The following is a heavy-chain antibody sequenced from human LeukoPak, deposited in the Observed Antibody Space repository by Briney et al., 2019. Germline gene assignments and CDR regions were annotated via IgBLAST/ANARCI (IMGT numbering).Heavy chain of an antibody. V-gene: IGHV1-69*05. D-gene: IGHD2-15*01. CDR2: IIPVFGTA. Sequence: SVKVSCKASGGTFSSYAISWVRQAPGQGLEWMGRIIPVFGTANYAQNFQGRVTITTDESTSTAHMELSSLRSEDTAVYYCARDGYCSGGSCYAARFDPWGQGTLVTVSS. CDR3: ARDGYCSGGSCYAARFDP. CDR1: GGTFSSYA. J-gene: IGHJ5*02.